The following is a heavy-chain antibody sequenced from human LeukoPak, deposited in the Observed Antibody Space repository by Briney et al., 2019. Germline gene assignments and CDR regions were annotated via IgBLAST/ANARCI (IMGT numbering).Heavy chain of an antibody. Sequence: GGSLRLSCAASGFTFSSYSMNWVRQAPGKGLEWVSYISSSSSTIYYADSVKGRFTISRDNAKNSLYLQMNSLRAEDTAVYYCARGNWNYFDYWGQGTLVTVSP. D-gene: IGHD1-1*01. J-gene: IGHJ4*02. CDR2: ISSSSSTI. CDR3: ARGNWNYFDY. V-gene: IGHV3-48*01. CDR1: GFTFSSYS.